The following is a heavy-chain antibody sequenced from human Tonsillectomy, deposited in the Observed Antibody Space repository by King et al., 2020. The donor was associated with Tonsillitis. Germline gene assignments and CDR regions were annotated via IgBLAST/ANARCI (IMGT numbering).Heavy chain of an antibody. CDR3: AKDGRGYSYGWIDY. Sequence: VQLVESGGGVVQPGGSLRLSCAASGFTFDDYAMHWVRQAPGKGLEWVSLISGDGDSTYYADSVKGRFTISRDNSKNSLYLQMHSLRTEDTALYYCAKDGRGYSYGWIDYWGQGTLGTVSS. CDR1: GFTFDDYA. V-gene: IGHV3-43*02. D-gene: IGHD5-18*01. J-gene: IGHJ4*02. CDR2: ISGDGDST.